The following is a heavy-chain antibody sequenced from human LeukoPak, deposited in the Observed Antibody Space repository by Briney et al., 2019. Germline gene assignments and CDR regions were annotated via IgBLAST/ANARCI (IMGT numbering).Heavy chain of an antibody. CDR1: GFTFSSYA. V-gene: IGHV3-30-3*01. CDR3: ATGLPGNSSSSALFDY. D-gene: IGHD6-6*01. J-gene: IGHJ4*02. CDR2: ISYDGSNK. Sequence: GGSLRLSCAASGFTFSSYAMHWVRQAPGKGLEWVAVISYDGSNKYYADSVKGRFTISRDNSKNTLYLQMNSLRAEDTAVYYCATGLPGNSSSSALFDYWGQGTLVTVSS.